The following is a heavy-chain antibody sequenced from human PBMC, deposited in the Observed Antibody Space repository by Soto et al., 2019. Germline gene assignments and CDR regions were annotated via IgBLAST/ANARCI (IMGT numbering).Heavy chain of an antibody. D-gene: IGHD1-1*01. CDR1: GYSFTDFDYY. Sequence: QLQLVQSGAEVKKPGASVKVSCKSSGYSFTDFDYYIHWVRQAPGQGLEWMGRIDPHSGGTNYAQRFQGRVTLTRDTSITTAYMELSSLRSDDTAVYYCASPVHVGLDPWGQGTLVSVSS. CDR2: IDPHSGGT. V-gene: IGHV1-2*06. CDR3: ASPVHVGLDP. J-gene: IGHJ5*02.